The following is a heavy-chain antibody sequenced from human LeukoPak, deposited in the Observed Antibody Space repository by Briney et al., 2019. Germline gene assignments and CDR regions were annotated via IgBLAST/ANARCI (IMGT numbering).Heavy chain of an antibody. CDR2: ISGSGSNT. Sequence: GGSLRLSCVASGFTLSTYAMNWVRQAPGKGPECVSTISGSGSNTYYADSVKGRFTISRDTSKNTLYLQMDSLRVEDTAIYYCAKAGHYGSGSYYSDYWGRGTLVTVSP. CDR3: AKAGHYGSGSYYSDY. D-gene: IGHD3-10*01. J-gene: IGHJ4*02. V-gene: IGHV3-23*01. CDR1: GFTLSTYA.